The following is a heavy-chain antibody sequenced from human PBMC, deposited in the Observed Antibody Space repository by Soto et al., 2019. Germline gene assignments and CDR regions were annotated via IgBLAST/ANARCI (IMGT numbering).Heavy chain of an antibody. V-gene: IGHV3-9*01. CDR2: ISWSSSDI. Sequence: EVQLVESGGGLVQPGRSLRLSCAASGFTFDDYGMHWVRQAPGKGLEWVSGISWSSSDIGYADSVKGRFTISRDNAKKSLYLQMNSLRAEDTALYYCAKIHTSGFFSGYFDYWGRGTLVTVSS. CDR1: GFTFDDYG. D-gene: IGHD6-19*01. J-gene: IGHJ4*02. CDR3: AKIHTSGFFSGYFDY.